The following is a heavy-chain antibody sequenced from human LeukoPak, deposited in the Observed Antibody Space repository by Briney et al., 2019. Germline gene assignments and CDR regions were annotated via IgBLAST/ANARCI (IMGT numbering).Heavy chain of an antibody. J-gene: IGHJ4*02. Sequence: PSETLSLTCTVSGGSISSSSYYWGWIRQPPGKGLEWIGSIYYSGSTYYNPSLKSRVTISVDTSKNQFSLKLSSVTAADTAVYYCARDQGQLARVDYWGQGTLDTVSS. CDR1: GGSISSSSYY. V-gene: IGHV4-39*07. CDR2: IYYSGST. CDR3: ARDQGQLARVDY. D-gene: IGHD6-13*01.